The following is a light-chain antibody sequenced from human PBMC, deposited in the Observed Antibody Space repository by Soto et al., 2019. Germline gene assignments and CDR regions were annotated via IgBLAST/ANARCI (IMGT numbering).Light chain of an antibody. Sequence: QSVLTQPPSASGTPGQRVTIFCSGRSSNIGTNPVSWYQQLPGSAPKLLMYRNNQRPSGVPDRFSGSKSGTSASLAVSGLRSEDDAEYYCATCDETLAGVVFGGGTKLTVL. CDR3: ATCDETLAGVV. CDR2: RNN. CDR1: SSNIGTNP. V-gene: IGLV1-47*01. J-gene: IGLJ3*02.